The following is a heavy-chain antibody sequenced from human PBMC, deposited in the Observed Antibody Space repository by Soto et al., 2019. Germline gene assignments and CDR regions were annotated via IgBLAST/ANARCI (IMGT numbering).Heavy chain of an antibody. CDR2: ISSNGGDK. CDR1: VFTFNTCA. V-gene: IGHV3-23*01. Sequence: EVHLLESGGGLVQPGGSLRLSCTASVFTFNTCAMTWVRQAPGKRLEWVSGISSNGGDKYYADSVKGRFTVSRENSKNTLYLQMSSLRDEDTALYFCASYPPGYDSSGPLNYWGQGTLVTVSS. CDR3: ASYPPGYDSSGPLNY. J-gene: IGHJ4*02. D-gene: IGHD3-22*01.